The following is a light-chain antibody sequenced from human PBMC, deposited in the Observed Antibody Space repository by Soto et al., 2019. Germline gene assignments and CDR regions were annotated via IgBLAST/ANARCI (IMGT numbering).Light chain of an antibody. Sequence: IVLTQSPGTLSLSPGERATLSCRASQSVRGGYLAWYQHKPGQAPRLLIYGSSSSATGIPDRFSGSGSGTDFTLTINRLAPEDVAVYCCQQYGTSPLTCGQGTKVEIK. J-gene: IGKJ1*01. CDR2: GSS. CDR3: QQYGTSPLT. CDR1: QSVRGGY. V-gene: IGKV3-20*01.